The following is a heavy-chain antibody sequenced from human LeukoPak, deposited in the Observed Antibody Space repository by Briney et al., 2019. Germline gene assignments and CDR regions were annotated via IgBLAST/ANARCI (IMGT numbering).Heavy chain of an antibody. Sequence: GGSLRLSCAASGFTFSSYSMNWVRQAPGKGLEWVSYITTRSAIYYADSVKGRFTISRDNAKDSPYLQMNSLRADDTAVYYCARVRGAGLQYYYMDVWGKGTTVTVSS. D-gene: IGHD1-26*01. CDR3: ARVRGAGLQYYYMDV. J-gene: IGHJ6*03. V-gene: IGHV3-48*01. CDR1: GFTFSSYS. CDR2: ITTRSAI.